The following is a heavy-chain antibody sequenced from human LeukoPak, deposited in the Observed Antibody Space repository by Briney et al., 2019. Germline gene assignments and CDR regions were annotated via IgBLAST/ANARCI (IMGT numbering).Heavy chain of an antibody. CDR1: GGSFSGYY. CDR2: INHSGST. CDR3: ARLAASSWYFFDYYGMDV. J-gene: IGHJ6*02. V-gene: IGHV4-34*01. D-gene: IGHD6-13*01. Sequence: SETLSLTCAVYGGSFSGYYWSWIRQPPGKGLEWIGEINHSGSTNYNPSLKSRVTISVDTSKNQFSPKLSSVTAADTAVYYCARLAASSWYFFDYYGMDVWGQGTTVTVSS.